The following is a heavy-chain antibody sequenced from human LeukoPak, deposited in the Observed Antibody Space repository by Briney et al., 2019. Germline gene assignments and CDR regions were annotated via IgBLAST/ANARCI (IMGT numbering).Heavy chain of an antibody. CDR2: ISWNSGSI. D-gene: IGHD1-26*01. V-gene: IGHV3-9*01. CDR1: GFTFDDYA. CDR3: ASTRGGYSGSYWSPDSRAFDI. J-gene: IGHJ3*02. Sequence: GGSLRLSCAASGFTFDDYAMHWVRQAPGKGLEWVSGISWNSGSIGYADSVKGRFTISRDNAKNSLYLQMNSLKTEDTAVYYCASTRGGYSGSYWSPDSRAFDIWGQGTMVTVSS.